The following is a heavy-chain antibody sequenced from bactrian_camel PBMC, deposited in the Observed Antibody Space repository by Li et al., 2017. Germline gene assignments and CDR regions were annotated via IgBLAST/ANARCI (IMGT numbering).Heavy chain of an antibody. D-gene: IGHD2*01. V-gene: IGHV3S53*01. Sequence: VQLVESGGGSVQAGGSLSLSCEVSGITEGTNCIGWFRQAPGKGREGIAAISSTGTKSVLPSVRGRFTISKDNAKNIVYLQMVSLKPEDSAMYYCVVGTYGGSCPWYFGETEYDYKGQGTQVTVS. J-gene: IGHJ4*01. CDR3: VVGTYGGSCPWYFGETEYDY. CDR2: ISSTGT. CDR1: GITEGTNC.